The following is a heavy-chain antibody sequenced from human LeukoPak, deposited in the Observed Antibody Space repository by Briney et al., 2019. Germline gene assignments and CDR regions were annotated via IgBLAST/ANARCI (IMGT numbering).Heavy chain of an antibody. CDR3: AKELRITIFGVVIIGYYGMDV. J-gene: IGHJ6*02. Sequence: PGGSLRLSCAASGFIVSSVYMSWVRQSPGKGLECVSIIYSTGDTYYADSVKGRFTISRDNSKNTLYLQMNSLRAEDTAVYYCAKELRITIFGVVIIGYYGMDVWGQGTTVTVSS. CDR1: GFIVSSVY. D-gene: IGHD3-3*01. V-gene: IGHV3-53*01. CDR2: IYSTGDT.